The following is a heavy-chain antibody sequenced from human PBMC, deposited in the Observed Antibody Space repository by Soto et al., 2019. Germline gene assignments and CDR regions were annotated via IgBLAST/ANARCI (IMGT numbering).Heavy chain of an antibody. Sequence: ATLSLPCTVSGGSISSSSYYWGWIRQPPGKGLEWIGSIYYSGSTYYNPSLKSRVTISVDTSKNQFSLKLSSVTAADTAVYYCARHITVTSIDYWGQGTLVTVSS. CDR3: ARHITVTSIDY. V-gene: IGHV4-39*01. CDR2: IYYSGST. J-gene: IGHJ4*02. D-gene: IGHD4-17*01. CDR1: GGSISSSSYY.